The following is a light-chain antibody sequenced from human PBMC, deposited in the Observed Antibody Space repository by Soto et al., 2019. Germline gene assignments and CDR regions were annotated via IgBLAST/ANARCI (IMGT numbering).Light chain of an antibody. V-gene: IGKV4-1*01. Sequence: DIVMTQSPDSLAVSLGERATINCKSSQSVLYSSNSKNYLTWYQHKPGQPPKLLIYWASTRESGVPDRFSGSGSGTDFTLTISSLQAEDVAVSYCQQYYFTPWTFGQGTKVEIK. CDR3: QQYYFTPWT. J-gene: IGKJ1*01. CDR2: WAS. CDR1: QSVLYSSNSKNY.